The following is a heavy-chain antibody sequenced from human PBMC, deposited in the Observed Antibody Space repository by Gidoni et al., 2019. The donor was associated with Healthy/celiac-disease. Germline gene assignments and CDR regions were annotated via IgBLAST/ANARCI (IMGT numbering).Heavy chain of an antibody. CDR1: GGTFSSYT. CDR3: ARDPGGGDPYFDY. J-gene: IGHJ4*02. CDR2: IIPILGIA. V-gene: IGHV1-69*02. Sequence: QVQLVQSGAEVKKPGSSVKVSCKASGGTFSSYTISWVRQAPGQGLEWMGRIIPILGIANYAQKFQGRVTITADKSTSTAYMELSSLRSEDTAVYYLARDPGGGDPYFDYWGQGTLVTVSS. D-gene: IGHD3-16*01.